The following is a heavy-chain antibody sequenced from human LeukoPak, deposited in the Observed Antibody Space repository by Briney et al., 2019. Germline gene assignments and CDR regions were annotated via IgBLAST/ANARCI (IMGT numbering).Heavy chain of an antibody. V-gene: IGHV1-24*01. CDR2: FDPEDGET. Sequence: ASVTVSCKVSGYTLTELSMHWVRQAPGKGLEWMGGFDPEDGETLYAQKFQGRVTMTEDTITDTAYMELSSLRPEDTAVYYCATINRGSTSGGPNFDYWGQGTLVTVSS. J-gene: IGHJ4*02. CDR3: ATINRGSTSGGPNFDY. D-gene: IGHD2/OR15-2a*01. CDR1: GYTLTELS.